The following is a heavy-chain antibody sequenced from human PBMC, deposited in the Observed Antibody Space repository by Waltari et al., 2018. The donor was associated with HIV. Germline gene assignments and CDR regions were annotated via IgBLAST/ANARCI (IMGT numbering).Heavy chain of an antibody. CDR3: ARCETVVTPFINKYLGLDV. D-gene: IGHD2-15*01. Sequence: EVQLVESGGKLVQPGGSLRLSCLASGFTFSDYSMNWVRQGPGKGLGWVADISATGTTIFYANSVKGRFTVSRDNVENSLYLDMSSLKAEDTGDYYCARCETVVTPFINKYLGLDVWGPGTTVTVSS. CDR1: GFTFSDYS. CDR2: ISATGTTI. V-gene: IGHV3-48*01. J-gene: IGHJ6*02.